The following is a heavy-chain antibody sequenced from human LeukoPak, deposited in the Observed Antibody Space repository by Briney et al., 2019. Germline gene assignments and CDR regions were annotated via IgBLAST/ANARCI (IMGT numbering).Heavy chain of an antibody. D-gene: IGHD6-13*01. V-gene: IGHV3-23*01. Sequence: PGGSLRLSCAASGFTFDDYGMSWVRQAPGKGLEWVSAISGSGGSTYYADSVKGRFTISRDNSKNTLYLQMNSLRAEDTAVYYCAKEGVYSSSWYEDDYWGQGTLVTVSS. CDR2: ISGSGGST. CDR3: AKEGVYSSSWYEDDY. CDR1: GFTFDDYG. J-gene: IGHJ4*02.